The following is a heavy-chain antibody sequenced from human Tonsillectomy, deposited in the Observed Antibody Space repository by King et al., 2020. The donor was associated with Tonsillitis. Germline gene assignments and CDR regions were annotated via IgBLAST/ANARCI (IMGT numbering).Heavy chain of an antibody. CDR1: GFTFSSYD. CDR3: AKDGLGEYYFDY. Sequence: VQLVESGGGVVQPGRSLRLSCAASGFTFSSYDMHWVRQAPGKGLEWVAVISYDGSNKYYVDSVKGRFTISRDNSKNTLYVQMNSLRAEDTAVYYCAKDGLGEYYFDYWGQGTLVTVSS. J-gene: IGHJ4*02. D-gene: IGHD3-16*01. CDR2: ISYDGSNK. V-gene: IGHV3-30*18.